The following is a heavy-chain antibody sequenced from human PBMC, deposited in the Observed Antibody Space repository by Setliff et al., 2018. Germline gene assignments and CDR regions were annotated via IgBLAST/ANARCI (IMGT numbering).Heavy chain of an antibody. J-gene: IGHJ4*02. CDR2: ISGSDFTI. Sequence: GGSLRLSCVGSGFTFSNFYMNWIRQAPGKGLEWVSAISGSDFTISFSDYSDSVKGRFNISRDNAKNSVFLDMNSLRVDDTATYYCARDRLTSARRALNGTPLDNWGQGTLVTVSS. CDR3: ARDRLTSARRALNGTPLDN. V-gene: IGHV3-11*04. CDR1: GFTFSNFY. D-gene: IGHD3-9*01.